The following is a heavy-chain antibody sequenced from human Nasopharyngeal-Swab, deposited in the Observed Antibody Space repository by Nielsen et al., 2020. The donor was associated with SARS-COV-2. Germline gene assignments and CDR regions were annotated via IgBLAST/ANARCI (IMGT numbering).Heavy chain of an antibody. D-gene: IGHD2-21*02. V-gene: IGHV1-69*13. J-gene: IGHJ3*01. CDR2: IIPIFGTS. Sequence: SVKVACKASGGTYSIYAISWVRQAPGHGPEWMGGIIPIFGTSNYAQKFQGRVTITADEFTSTAYMELSSLRSVDTAVYYCARMHCGGDCYSRGEDAFDLWGQRTLVTVSS. CDR3: ARMHCGGDCYSRGEDAFDL. CDR1: GGTYSIYA.